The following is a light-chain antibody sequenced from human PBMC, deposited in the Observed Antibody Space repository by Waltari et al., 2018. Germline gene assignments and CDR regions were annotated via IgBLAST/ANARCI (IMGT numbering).Light chain of an antibody. V-gene: IGLV2-14*01. CDR2: AVS. CDR1: SSDVGRYNY. CDR3: SSYAGTSTRVV. Sequence: QSALTQPASVSGSPGQSITISCTGTSSDVGRYNYVSWYQDHPGKALKLISYAVSRRPLWGSIGFSGSQSGNAASLTIAGLQAEDEADDYGSSYAGTSTRVVFGGVTKLTVL. J-gene: IGLJ2*01.